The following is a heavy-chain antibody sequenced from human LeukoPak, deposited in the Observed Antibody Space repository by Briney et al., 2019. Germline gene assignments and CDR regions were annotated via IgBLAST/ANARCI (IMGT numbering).Heavy chain of an antibody. D-gene: IGHD5-12*01. Sequence: SETLSLTCTVSGYSISSGYYWGWIRQPPGKGPVWIASFYHSGNTHYNSSLKSRVTISVDTSKNQFSLRLSSVTAADTAVYYCARDPYSETYYHRGLFDYWGQGTLVTVSS. CDR1: GYSISSGYY. CDR2: FYHSGNT. J-gene: IGHJ4*02. V-gene: IGHV4-38-2*02. CDR3: ARDPYSETYYHRGLFDY.